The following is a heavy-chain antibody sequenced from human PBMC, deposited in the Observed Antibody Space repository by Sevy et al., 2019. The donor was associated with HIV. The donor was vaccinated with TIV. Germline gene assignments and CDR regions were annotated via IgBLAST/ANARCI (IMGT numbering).Heavy chain of an antibody. Sequence: ASVKVSCKASGGTFSRYGISWVRQAPGQGFEWMGGIIPILGTVNYAQKFQGRVTITADESTKTAYMELSSLRSEDTAVYYCARGGGNGWYYFDYWGQETLVTVSS. V-gene: IGHV1-69*13. CDR1: GGTFSRYG. CDR3: ARGGGNGWYYFDY. CDR2: IIPILGTV. J-gene: IGHJ4*02. D-gene: IGHD6-19*01.